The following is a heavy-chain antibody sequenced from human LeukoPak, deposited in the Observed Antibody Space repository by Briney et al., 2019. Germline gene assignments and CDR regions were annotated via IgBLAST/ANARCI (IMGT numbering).Heavy chain of an antibody. CDR2: INPNSGGT. CDR3: ARGSSSWYRGNWFDP. J-gene: IGHJ5*02. V-gene: IGHV1-2*02. CDR1: GYTFTGYY. D-gene: IGHD6-13*01. Sequence: WASVKVSCKVSGYTFTGYYMHWVRQAPGQGLEWMGWINPNSGGTNYAQKFQGRVTMTRDTSISTAYMELSRLRSDDTAVYYCARGSSSWYRGNWFDPWGQGTLVTVSS.